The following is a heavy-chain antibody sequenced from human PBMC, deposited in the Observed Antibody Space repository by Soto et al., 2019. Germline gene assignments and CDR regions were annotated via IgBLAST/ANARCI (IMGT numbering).Heavy chain of an antibody. CDR2: IIPIFGTA. J-gene: IGHJ6*02. Sequence: QVQLVQSGAEVKKPGSSVKVSCKASGGTFSSYAISWVRQAPGQGLEWMGGIIPIFGTANYAQKFQGRVTITADESTSTAYMELSSLRCEDTAVYYCASGDYDFWSGPGGGMDVWGQGTTVTVSS. D-gene: IGHD3-3*01. V-gene: IGHV1-69*12. CDR3: ASGDYDFWSGPGGGMDV. CDR1: GGTFSSYA.